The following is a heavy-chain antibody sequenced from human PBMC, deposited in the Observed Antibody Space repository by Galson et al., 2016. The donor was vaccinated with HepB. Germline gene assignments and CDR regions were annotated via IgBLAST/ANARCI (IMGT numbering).Heavy chain of an antibody. CDR1: GGSISSGGYY. D-gene: IGHD2-2*01. CDR2: IYYSGST. CDR3: ARITTLGYCSSTSCSYYMDV. J-gene: IGHJ6*03. V-gene: IGHV4-31*03. Sequence: TLSLTCTVSGGSISSGGYYWSWIRQHPGKGLEWIGYIYYSGSTYYNPSPKSRVTISVDTSKNQFSLKLSSVTAADTAVYYCARITTLGYCSSTSCSYYMDVWGKGTTVTVSS.